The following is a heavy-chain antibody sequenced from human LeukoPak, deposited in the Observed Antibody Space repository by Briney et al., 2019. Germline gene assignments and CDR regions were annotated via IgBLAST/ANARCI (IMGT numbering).Heavy chain of an antibody. CDR2: ISSSGSTI. Sequence: PGGSLRLSCAASGFTFSSYSMNWVRQAPGKGLEWVSYISSSGSTIYYADSVKGRFTISRDNAKNSLYLQMNSLRAEDTAVYYCARDSTYYYGSGSFYDYWGQGTLVTVSS. D-gene: IGHD3-10*01. CDR1: GFTFSSYS. V-gene: IGHV3-48*04. CDR3: ARDSTYYYGSGSFYDY. J-gene: IGHJ4*02.